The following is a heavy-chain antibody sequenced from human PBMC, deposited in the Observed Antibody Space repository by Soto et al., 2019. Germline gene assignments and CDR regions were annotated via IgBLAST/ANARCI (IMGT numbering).Heavy chain of an antibody. D-gene: IGHD6-13*01. CDR1: GGSIGSYY. CDR3: ARRYGTVFDY. J-gene: IGHJ4*02. CDR2: IYYSGST. V-gene: IGHV4-59*01. Sequence: SETLSLTCTVSGGSIGSYYWSWIRQPPWKGLEWIGYIYYSGSTNYNPSLKSRVTISVDTSKNQFSLKLSSVTAADTAVYYCARRYGTVFDYWGQGTLVTVSS.